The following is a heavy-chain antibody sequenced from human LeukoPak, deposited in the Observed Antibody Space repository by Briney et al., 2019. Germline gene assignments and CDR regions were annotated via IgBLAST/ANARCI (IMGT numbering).Heavy chain of an antibody. V-gene: IGHV4-4*07. J-gene: IGHJ4*02. CDR3: ARVRFGPGGELFDY. D-gene: IGHD3-3*01. CDR2: VYTSGTT. Sequence: SETLSLTYTVSGGSISPYYWSWIRQPAGKGLEWIGRVYTSGTTNYNPSLKSRVTMSVDASKNQFSLKLTSVTAADTAVYFCARVRFGPGGELFDYWGQGTLVTVSS. CDR1: GGSISPYY.